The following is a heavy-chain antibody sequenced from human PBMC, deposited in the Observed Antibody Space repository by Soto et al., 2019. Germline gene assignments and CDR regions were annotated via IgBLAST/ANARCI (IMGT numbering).Heavy chain of an antibody. J-gene: IGHJ6*02. CDR1: GFTFSSYA. CDR3: AKVDTVTTSYYYGMDV. Sequence: GGSLRLSCAASGFTFSSYAMSWVRQAPGKGLEWVSAISGSGGSTYYADSVKGRFTISRDNSKNTLYLQMNSLRAEDTAVYYCAKVDTVTTSYYYGMDVWGQGTTVTVS. V-gene: IGHV3-23*01. CDR2: ISGSGGST. D-gene: IGHD4-17*01.